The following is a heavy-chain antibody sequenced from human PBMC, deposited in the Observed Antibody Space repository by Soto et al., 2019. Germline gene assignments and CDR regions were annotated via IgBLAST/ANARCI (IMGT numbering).Heavy chain of an antibody. CDR1: GGTFSSYA. Sequence: ASVKVSCKASGGTFSSYAISWVRQAPGQGLEWMGGIIPIFGTANYAQKFQGRVTITADESTSTAYMELSSLRSEDTAVYYFARASGYDFWSTNWFDPWGQGTLVTVSS. CDR2: IIPIFGTA. J-gene: IGHJ5*02. D-gene: IGHD3-3*01. CDR3: ARASGYDFWSTNWFDP. V-gene: IGHV1-69*13.